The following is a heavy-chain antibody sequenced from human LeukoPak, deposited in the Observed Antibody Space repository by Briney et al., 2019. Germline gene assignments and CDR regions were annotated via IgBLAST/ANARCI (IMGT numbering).Heavy chain of an antibody. V-gene: IGHV3-9*01. Sequence: PGRSLRLSCAASGFTFDDYAMHWVRQAPGKGLEWVSGISWNSGRIGYADSVKGRFTISRNNAKNSLYLQMNSLRAEDTALYYCAKVLPKYCSGGTCYSYPNFDYWGQGTLVTVSS. CDR3: AKVLPKYCSGGTCYSYPNFDY. CDR1: GFTFDDYA. D-gene: IGHD2-15*01. J-gene: IGHJ4*02. CDR2: ISWNSGRI.